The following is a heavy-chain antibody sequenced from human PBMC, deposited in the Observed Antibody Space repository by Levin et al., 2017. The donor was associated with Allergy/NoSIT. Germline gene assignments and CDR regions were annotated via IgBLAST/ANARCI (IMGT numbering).Heavy chain of an antibody. V-gene: IGHV2-5*02. CDR3: AHRREGYSYGYFDY. Sequence: VSGPTLVKPTQTLTLTCTFSGFSLSTSGVGVGWIRQPPGKALEWLALIYWDDDKRYSPSLKSRLTITKDTSKNQVVLTMTNMDPVDTATYYCAHRREGYSYGYFDYWGQGTLVTVSS. CDR1: GFSLSTSGVG. CDR2: IYWDDDK. D-gene: IGHD5-18*01. J-gene: IGHJ4*02.